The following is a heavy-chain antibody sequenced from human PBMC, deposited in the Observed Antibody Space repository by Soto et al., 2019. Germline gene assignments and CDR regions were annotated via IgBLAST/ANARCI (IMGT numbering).Heavy chain of an antibody. J-gene: IGHJ4*02. CDR2: ISDGSHYI. CDR3: ASFDQLVIHY. D-gene: IGHD3-9*01. Sequence: EVHLVESGGGLVKPGGSLRLSCAASGFSFSSYSMSWVRQAPGKGLEWVSSISDGSHYIHYADSVKGRFTIPRDNAKNSLFLQMDSLRAEDTAVYYCASFDQLVIHYWGQGTLVAVSS. CDR1: GFSFSSYS. V-gene: IGHV3-21*01.